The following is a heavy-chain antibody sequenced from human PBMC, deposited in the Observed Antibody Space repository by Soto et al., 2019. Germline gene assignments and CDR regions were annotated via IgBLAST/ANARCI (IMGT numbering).Heavy chain of an antibody. J-gene: IGHJ4*02. CDR1: GFTFSSYG. D-gene: IGHD6-13*01. V-gene: IGHV3-30*18. Sequence: QVQLVESGGGVVQPGRSLRLSCAASGFTFSSYGMHWVRQAPGKGLEWVAVISYDGSNKYYADSVKGRFTISRDNSKNTLYLQINSLRAEDTAVYYCAKDHSSSWYYFDYWGQRTLVTVSS. CDR2: ISYDGSNK. CDR3: AKDHSSSWYYFDY.